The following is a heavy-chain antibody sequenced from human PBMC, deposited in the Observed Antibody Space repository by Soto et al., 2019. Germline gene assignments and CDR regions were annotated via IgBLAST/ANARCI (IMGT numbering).Heavy chain of an antibody. Sequence: XASLKISCKGCGYSFTSYWIGWVRQMPGKGLEWMGIIYPGDSDTRYSPSFQGQVTISADKSISTAYLQWSSLKASDTAMYYCARQYYGSGSLGYAFDIWGQGTMVTASS. CDR1: GYSFTSYW. V-gene: IGHV5-51*01. CDR3: ARQYYGSGSLGYAFDI. J-gene: IGHJ3*02. D-gene: IGHD3-10*01. CDR2: IYPGDSDT.